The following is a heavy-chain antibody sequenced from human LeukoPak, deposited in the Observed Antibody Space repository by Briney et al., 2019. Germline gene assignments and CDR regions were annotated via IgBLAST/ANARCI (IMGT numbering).Heavy chain of an antibody. CDR1: GFTFNSYA. J-gene: IGHJ4*02. V-gene: IGHV3-23*01. CDR3: AKDHYYDSSGYGFDY. CDR2: ISGSGGST. D-gene: IGHD3-22*01. Sequence: GGSLRLSCAASGFTFNSYAMSWVRQAPGKGLEWVSAISGSGGSTYYADSVEGRFTISRDNSKNTLYLQMNSLRAEDTAVYYCAKDHYYDSSGYGFDYWGQGTLVTVSS.